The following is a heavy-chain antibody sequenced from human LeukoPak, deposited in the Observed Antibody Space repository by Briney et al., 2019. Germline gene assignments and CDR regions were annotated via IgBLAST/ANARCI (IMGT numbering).Heavy chain of an antibody. CDR3: AKPRYYYDSSGYIDY. Sequence: GGSLRLSCAASGFTFSGSAMHWVRQASGKGLEWVGRIRSKANSYATAYAASVKGRFTISRDNAKNSLYLQMNSLGAEDTAIYYCAKPRYYYDSSGYIDYWGQGTLVTVSS. V-gene: IGHV3-73*01. J-gene: IGHJ4*02. D-gene: IGHD3-22*01. CDR2: IRSKANSYAT. CDR1: GFTFSGSA.